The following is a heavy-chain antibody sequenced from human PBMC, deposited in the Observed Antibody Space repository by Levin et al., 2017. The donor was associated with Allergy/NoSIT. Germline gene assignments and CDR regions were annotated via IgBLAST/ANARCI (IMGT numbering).Heavy chain of an antibody. D-gene: IGHD4-17*01. Sequence: SQTLSLTCTVSGGSISSYYWSWIRQPPGKGLEWIGYIYYSGSTNYNPSLKSRVTISVDTSKNQFSLKLSSVTAADTAVYYCARDFYGDYYFDYWGQGTLVTVSS. CDR2: IYYSGST. V-gene: IGHV4-59*01. J-gene: IGHJ4*02. CDR3: ARDFYGDYYFDY. CDR1: GGSISSYY.